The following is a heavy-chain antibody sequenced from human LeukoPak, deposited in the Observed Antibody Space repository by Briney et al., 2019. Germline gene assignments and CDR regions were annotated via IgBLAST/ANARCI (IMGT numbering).Heavy chain of an antibody. CDR3: ASLHSNYYDSSGQFDY. D-gene: IGHD3-22*01. Sequence: GGSLRLSCAASGFTFSSYAMHWVRQAPGKGLEWGAVISYDGSNKYYADSVKGRFTISRDNSKNTLYLQMNSLRAEDTAVYYCASLHSNYYDSSGQFDYWGQGTLVTVSS. V-gene: IGHV3-30-3*01. CDR1: GFTFSSYA. CDR2: ISYDGSNK. J-gene: IGHJ4*02.